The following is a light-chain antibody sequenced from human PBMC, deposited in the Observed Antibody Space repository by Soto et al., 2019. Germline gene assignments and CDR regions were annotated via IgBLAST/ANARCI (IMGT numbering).Light chain of an antibody. CDR1: QGISND. Sequence: DIQMTQSPSSLSASVGDRVTITFRSSQGISNDLGWYQQKPGKAPKRLIYAASSLQSVVPSRFRGSGSWTEFHLTISRLQPEYFETYYFLKHNSYPYTVSHGTPLAIK. CDR3: LKHNSYPYT. CDR2: AAS. V-gene: IGKV1-17*01. J-gene: IGKJ2*01.